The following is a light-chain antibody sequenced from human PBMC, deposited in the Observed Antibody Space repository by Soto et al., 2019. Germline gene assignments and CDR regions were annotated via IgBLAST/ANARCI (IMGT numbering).Light chain of an antibody. V-gene: IGLV2-8*01. CDR1: SSDVGGYNY. J-gene: IGLJ1*01. Sequence: ALTQPPSASWSPGQSVTISCTGTSSDVGGYNYVSWYQQHPGKAPKLMIYEVSKRPSGVPDRFSGSKSGNTASLTVSGLQAEDEADYYCSSYAGSNDYVFGTGTKVTVL. CDR3: SSYAGSNDYV. CDR2: EVS.